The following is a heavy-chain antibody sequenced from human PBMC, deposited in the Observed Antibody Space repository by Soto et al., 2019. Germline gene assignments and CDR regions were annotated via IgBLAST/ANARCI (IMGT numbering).Heavy chain of an antibody. CDR2: IRGGAGKT. D-gene: IGHD3-3*01. V-gene: IGHV3-23*01. CDR3: THDLSLHYYFWDGYYADF. Sequence: EVQLLESGGGLVQPGGSLRLSCAASGFNFNNYAMSWVRQAPGKGLEWVAVIRGGAGKTSYADSVKGRFTISRDNSNNSPYLQRENLRAAYPALYYCTHDLSLHYYFWDGYYADFWGQGTLVTVSS. J-gene: IGHJ4*02. CDR1: GFNFNNYA.